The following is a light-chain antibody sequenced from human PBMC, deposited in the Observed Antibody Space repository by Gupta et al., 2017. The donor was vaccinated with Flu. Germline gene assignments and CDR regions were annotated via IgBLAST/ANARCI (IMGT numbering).Light chain of an antibody. CDR2: KAS. CDR3: QQDNSYWT. CDR1: QSISSW. J-gene: IGKJ1*01. Sequence: DIQMTQSPSTLSASVGDRVTITCRASQSISSWLAWYQQKPGKAPKLLIYKASSLESGVPSRFSGSGYGTEFTLTSSSRQPDDFATYYCQQDNSYWTFGQGTKVEIK. V-gene: IGKV1-5*03.